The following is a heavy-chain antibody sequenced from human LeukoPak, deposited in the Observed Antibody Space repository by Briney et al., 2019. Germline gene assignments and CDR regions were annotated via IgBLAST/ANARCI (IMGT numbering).Heavy chain of an antibody. CDR3: ARAARRYYYDSSGAFSDY. D-gene: IGHD3-22*01. V-gene: IGHV1-18*01. CDR1: GYTFTSYG. Sequence: ASVKVSCKASGYTFTSYGISWVRQAPGQGLEWMGWISTYNGNTNYAQKLQGRVTMTTDTSTSTAYMELRSLRSDDTAVYYCARAARRYYYDSSGAFSDYWGQGTLVTVSS. J-gene: IGHJ4*02. CDR2: ISTYNGNT.